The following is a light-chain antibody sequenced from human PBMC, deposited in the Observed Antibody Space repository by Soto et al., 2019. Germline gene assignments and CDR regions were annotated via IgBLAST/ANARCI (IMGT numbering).Light chain of an antibody. CDR2: EVS. V-gene: IGLV2-14*01. CDR3: SSYTSSSIVV. J-gene: IGLJ2*01. Sequence: QSVLTQPASVSGSPGQSITISCTGTSSDVGGFNYVSWYQQHPDKAPKLMIYEVSNRPSGVSNRFSGSKSGNTASLTISGLQAEDEADYYCSSYTSSSIVVFGGGTQLTVL. CDR1: SSDVGGFNY.